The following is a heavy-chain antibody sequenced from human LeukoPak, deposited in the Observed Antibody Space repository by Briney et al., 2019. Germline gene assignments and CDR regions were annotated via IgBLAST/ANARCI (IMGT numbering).Heavy chain of an antibody. CDR2: INHSGST. Sequence: SETLSLTCAVYGGSFSGYYWSWIRQPPGKGLEWIGEINHSGSTNYNPSLKSRVTISVDTSKNQFSLKLSSVTAAGTAVYYCARDHCSGGSCYPGWFDPWGQGTLVTVSS. D-gene: IGHD2-15*01. V-gene: IGHV4-34*01. CDR1: GGSFSGYY. J-gene: IGHJ5*02. CDR3: ARDHCSGGSCYPGWFDP.